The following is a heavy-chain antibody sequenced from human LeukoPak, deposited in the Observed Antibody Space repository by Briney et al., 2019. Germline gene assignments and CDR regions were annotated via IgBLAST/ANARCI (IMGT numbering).Heavy chain of an antibody. Sequence: PSETLSLTCTVSAGSISSSSYYWGWIRQPPGKGLEWIGSIYYSGSTYYNPSLKSRVTISVDKSKNQLSLKLSSVTAADTAVYYCARHAPLNYDILTGYYSRGTDFDYWGQGTLVTVSS. CDR2: IYYSGST. V-gene: IGHV4-39*01. J-gene: IGHJ4*02. CDR1: AGSISSSSYY. D-gene: IGHD3-9*01. CDR3: ARHAPLNYDILTGYYSRGTDFDY.